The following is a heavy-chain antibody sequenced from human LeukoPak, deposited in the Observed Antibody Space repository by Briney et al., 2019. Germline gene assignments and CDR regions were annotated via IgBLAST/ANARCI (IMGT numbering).Heavy chain of an antibody. CDR1: GFTFRSYA. J-gene: IGHJ4*02. D-gene: IGHD3-3*01. Sequence: GGSLRLSCAASGFTFRSYAIYWVRQAPGKGLEWVSGISGSGGDTYFADSVKGRFTISRDNSKNTVYLQMNSLRAEDTAVYYCAKVLAHWGQGTLVTVSS. CDR2: ISGSGGDT. V-gene: IGHV3-23*01. CDR3: AKVLAH.